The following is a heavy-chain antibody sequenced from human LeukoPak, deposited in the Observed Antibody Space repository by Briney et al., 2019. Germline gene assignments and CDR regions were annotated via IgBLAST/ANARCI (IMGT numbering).Heavy chain of an antibody. CDR1: GFTFSNYW. V-gene: IGHV3-74*01. CDR3: ARGTPFAG. CDR2: INSAGSST. D-gene: IGHD6-13*01. Sequence: GGSLRLSCTPSGFTFSNYWTHWVRQAPGEGLVWVSRINSAGSSTNYADSVRGRFTISRDNAKNTLYLQMNSLRVEDTAVYYCARGTPFAGWGQGTLVTVSS. J-gene: IGHJ4*02.